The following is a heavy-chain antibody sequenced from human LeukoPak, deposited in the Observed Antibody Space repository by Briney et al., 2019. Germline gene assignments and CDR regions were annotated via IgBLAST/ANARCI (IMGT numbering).Heavy chain of an antibody. Sequence: GGSLRLSCAASGFSVSTNYVTWVRQPPGKGLEWVSVIYTDGSTYYADSVQGRFTISRDNSKNTLYLQMSSLRAEETAVYYCTDAVAGWGQGTLVTVSS. J-gene: IGHJ4*02. CDR2: IYTDGST. D-gene: IGHD4-23*01. CDR3: TDAVAG. V-gene: IGHV3-53*05. CDR1: GFSVSTNY.